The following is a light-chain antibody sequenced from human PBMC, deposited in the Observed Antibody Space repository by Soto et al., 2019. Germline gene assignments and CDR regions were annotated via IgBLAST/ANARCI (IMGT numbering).Light chain of an antibody. CDR3: SSYTSSNNFV. CDR2: EVS. CDR1: SSDVGGYNY. J-gene: IGLJ1*01. Sequence: QSALTQPASVSGSPGQSITISCTGTSSDVGGYNYVSWYQQHPGKAPKLMIYEVSNRPSGVSNRFSGSKPGNTASLTISGLQAEDEADYYCSSYTSSNNFVFGTGTKLTVL. V-gene: IGLV2-14*01.